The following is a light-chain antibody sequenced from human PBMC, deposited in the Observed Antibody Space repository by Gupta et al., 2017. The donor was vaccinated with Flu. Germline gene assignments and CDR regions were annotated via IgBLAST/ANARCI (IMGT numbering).Light chain of an antibody. Sequence: DIQMTQSPSLLSASAGDRVTITCRESQDIAGWLAWYQQKPEKAPRSLSYAVSTLQSGVPSRFSGSGSGTDFTLTINNLQPEDFATYYCQQYYSYPFTFGPGTKVDVK. CDR2: AVS. CDR3: QQYYSYPFT. J-gene: IGKJ3*01. V-gene: IGKV1D-16*01. CDR1: QDIAGW.